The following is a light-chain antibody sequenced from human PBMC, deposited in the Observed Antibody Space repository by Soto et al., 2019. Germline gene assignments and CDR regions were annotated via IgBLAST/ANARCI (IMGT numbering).Light chain of an antibody. CDR1: QSVGSY. V-gene: IGKV3-11*01. CDR2: DAS. Sequence: EIVLTQSPATLSLSPGERATLSCRASQSVGSYLAWYQHKPGQAPRLLIYDASNRATGIPARFSGSGSGTDFTLTISSLEPEDFEVYYCQHRSNWPMYTFGQGTKLEIK. J-gene: IGKJ2*01. CDR3: QHRSNWPMYT.